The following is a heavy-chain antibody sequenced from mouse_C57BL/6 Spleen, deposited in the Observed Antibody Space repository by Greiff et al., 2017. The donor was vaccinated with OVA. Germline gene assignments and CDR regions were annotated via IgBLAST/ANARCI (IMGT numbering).Heavy chain of an antibody. V-gene: IGHV1-55*01. D-gene: IGHD1-1*01. Sequence: QVQLQQPGAELVKPGASVKMSCKASGYTFTSYWITWVKQRPGQGLEWIGDLYPGSGSTNYNEKFKSKATLTVDTSSSTAYMQLSSLTSEDSAVYYCARTAFYYGSSHWYFDVWGTGTTVTVSS. CDR3: ARTAFYYGSSHWYFDV. CDR2: LYPGSGST. J-gene: IGHJ1*03. CDR1: GYTFTSYW.